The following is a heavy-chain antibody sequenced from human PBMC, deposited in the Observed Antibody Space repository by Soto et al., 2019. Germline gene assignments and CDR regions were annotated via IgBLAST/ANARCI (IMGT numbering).Heavy chain of an antibody. CDR1: GASISGFY. CDR3: LRDGPKTLRDWFDT. CDR2: IYATGTT. J-gene: IGHJ5*02. V-gene: IGHV4-4*07. Sequence: PSETLSLTCTVSGASISGFYWSWIRKSAGKGLEWIGRIYATGTTDYNPSLKSRVMMSVDTSKKQFSLKLRSVTAADTAVYYCLRDGPKTLRDWFDTWGQGISVTVSS. D-gene: IGHD3-16*01.